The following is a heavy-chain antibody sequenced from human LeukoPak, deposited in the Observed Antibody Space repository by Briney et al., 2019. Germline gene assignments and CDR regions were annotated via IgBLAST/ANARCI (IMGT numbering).Heavy chain of an antibody. CDR2: IYYSGST. CDR1: GGSISSSSYS. J-gene: IGHJ4*02. D-gene: IGHD2-2*01. V-gene: IGHV4-39*01. Sequence: PSETLSLTCTVSGGSISSSSYSWGWIRQPPGKGLEWIGSIYYSGSTYYNLSLKSRVTISVDTSKNQFSLKLSSVTAADTAVYYCARYCSSTSCYGGDYWGQGTLVTVSS. CDR3: ARYCSSTSCYGGDY.